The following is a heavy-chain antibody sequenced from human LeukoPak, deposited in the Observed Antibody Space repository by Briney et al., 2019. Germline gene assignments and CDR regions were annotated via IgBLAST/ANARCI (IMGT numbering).Heavy chain of an antibody. CDR1: GDSINSLDL. Sequence: SGTLSLTCTVSGDSINSLDLWSWVRQPPGKGLEWIGEMYLSGTTHSNPSVKSRVTISTDKSKNQFFLNLSSVTAADTAVYYCAGLVGRYSSGLYYYYFDYWGQGTLVTVSS. CDR3: AGLVGRYSSGLYYYYFDY. CDR2: MYLSGTT. J-gene: IGHJ4*02. D-gene: IGHD3-22*01. V-gene: IGHV4-4*02.